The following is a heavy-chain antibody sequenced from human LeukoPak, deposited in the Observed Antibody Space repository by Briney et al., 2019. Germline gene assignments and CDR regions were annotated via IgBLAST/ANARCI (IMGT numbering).Heavy chain of an antibody. CDR2: INPSGGST. Sequence: ASVKVSCKASGGTFSSYAISWVRQAPGQGLEWMGIINPSGGSTSYAQKFQGRVTMTRDTSTSTVYMELSSLRSEDTAVYYCRRFGDRGADYWGQGTLVTVSS. V-gene: IGHV1-46*01. CDR1: GGTFSSYA. D-gene: IGHD3-10*01. J-gene: IGHJ4*02. CDR3: RRFGDRGADY.